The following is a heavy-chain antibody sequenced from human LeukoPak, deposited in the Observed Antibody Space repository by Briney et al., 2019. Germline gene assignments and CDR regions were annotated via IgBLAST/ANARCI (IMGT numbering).Heavy chain of an antibody. D-gene: IGHD5-24*01. CDR2: IYYSGST. Sequence: SETLSLTCTVSGGSISSYYWSWIRQPPGKGLEWIGYIYYSGSTNYNPSLKSRVTISVDTSKNQFSLKLSSVTAADTAVYYCARERVVDMATMFFDYWGQGILVTVSS. J-gene: IGHJ4*02. V-gene: IGHV4-59*01. CDR1: GGSISSYY. CDR3: ARERVVDMATMFFDY.